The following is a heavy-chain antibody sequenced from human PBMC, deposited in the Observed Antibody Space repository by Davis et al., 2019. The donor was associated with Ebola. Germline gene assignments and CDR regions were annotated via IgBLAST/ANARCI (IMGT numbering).Heavy chain of an antibody. J-gene: IGHJ4*02. CDR1: GGSFSGFH. V-gene: IGHV4-34*01. CDR3: ARGQYHYDRTGYHPDDYFDY. Sequence: SETLSLTCAVYGGSFSGFHWNWIRQPPGKGLEWIGEINHSGSTNYNPSLKSRVTISVDTSKNQFSLKLSSVTAEDTAVYYCARGQYHYDRTGYHPDDYFDYWGQETLVTVSS. CDR2: INHSGST. D-gene: IGHD3-22*01.